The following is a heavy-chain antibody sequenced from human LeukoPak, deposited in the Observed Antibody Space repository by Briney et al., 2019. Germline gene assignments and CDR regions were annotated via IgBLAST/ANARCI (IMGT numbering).Heavy chain of an antibody. CDR3: ARVHSSGWNPLVDYDYYMDV. V-gene: IGHV4-59*01. Sequence: SETLSLTCTVSGGSISSYYWSWIRQPPGKGLEWIGYIYYSGSTNYNPSLKSRVTISVDTSKNQFSLKLSSVTAADTAVYYCARVHSSGWNPLVDYDYYMDVWGKGTTVTVSS. CDR1: GGSISSYY. CDR2: IYYSGST. D-gene: IGHD6-19*01. J-gene: IGHJ6*03.